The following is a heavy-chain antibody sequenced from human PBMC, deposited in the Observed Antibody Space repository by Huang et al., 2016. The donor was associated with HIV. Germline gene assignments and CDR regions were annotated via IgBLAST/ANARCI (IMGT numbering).Heavy chain of an antibody. CDR1: GFSLNTSGVG. CDR3: AHIGDIFAAYSPEYFDY. Sequence: QITLKESGPTLVKPTQTLTLACTFPGFSLNTSGVGVAWIRQPPGKALEWLALIYWDDDKRDRPSLKSRLTISKDPSNNQVVLTMTNMDPVDTASYFCAHIGDIFAAYSPEYFDYWGQGALVTVSS. J-gene: IGHJ4*02. D-gene: IGHD2-15*01. CDR2: IYWDDDK. V-gene: IGHV2-5*02.